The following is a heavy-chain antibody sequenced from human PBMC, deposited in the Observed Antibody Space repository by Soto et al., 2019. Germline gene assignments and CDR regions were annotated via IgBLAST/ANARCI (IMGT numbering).Heavy chain of an antibody. Sequence: ASVKVSCKASGYTFTGYYMHWVRQAPGQGLEWMGIINPNGGSTNYAQKFQGRVTMTRDTSTSTAYMELSSLRSEDTAVYYCARGILWFGESGMDVWGQGTTVTVSS. V-gene: IGHV1-46*01. CDR2: INPNGGST. CDR1: GYTFTGYY. J-gene: IGHJ6*02. D-gene: IGHD3-10*01. CDR3: ARGILWFGESGMDV.